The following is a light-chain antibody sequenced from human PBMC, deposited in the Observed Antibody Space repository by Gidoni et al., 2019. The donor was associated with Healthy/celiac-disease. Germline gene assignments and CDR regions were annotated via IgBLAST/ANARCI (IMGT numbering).Light chain of an antibody. J-gene: IGKJ1*01. CDR2: GAS. CDR1: QSVSSN. CDR3: QQYNNWPLWT. Sequence: EIVMTQSPATLSVSPGERATLSCRASQSVSSNLAWYQQKPGQAPRLLIYGASTRATGIPARFSGSGSGTEFTLTINSVQSEDFAVYYCQQYNNWPLWTFXXXTKVEIK. V-gene: IGKV3-15*01.